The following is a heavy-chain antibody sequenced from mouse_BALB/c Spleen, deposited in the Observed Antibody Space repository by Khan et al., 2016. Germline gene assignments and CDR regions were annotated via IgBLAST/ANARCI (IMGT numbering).Heavy chain of an antibody. V-gene: IGHV3-2*02. CDR2: ISYSGTT. CDR3: VRSLFYYAMDY. CDR1: GFSITSDYA. Sequence: EVQLQESGPGLVKPSQSLSLTCTVTGFSITSDYAWNWIRQFPGNKLEWMGYISYSGTTRYNPSLKSRISSTRDTSKNQFFLQLNSVTTEDTATYYCVRSLFYYAMDYWGQGTSVTVSS. J-gene: IGHJ4*01.